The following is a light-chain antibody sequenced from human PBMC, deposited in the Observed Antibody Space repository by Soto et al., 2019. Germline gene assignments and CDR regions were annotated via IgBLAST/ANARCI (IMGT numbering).Light chain of an antibody. Sequence: DIQMTQSPSSLSASVGDRVTITCRASQGISYYLAWYQQKPGKVPEPLIYDASTLQSGVPFRFSGSGSGTDFTLTISSLQPEHVATYYCQKYNSVPQTFGQGTKVEIK. V-gene: IGKV1-27*01. CDR1: QGISYY. CDR2: DAS. J-gene: IGKJ1*01. CDR3: QKYNSVPQT.